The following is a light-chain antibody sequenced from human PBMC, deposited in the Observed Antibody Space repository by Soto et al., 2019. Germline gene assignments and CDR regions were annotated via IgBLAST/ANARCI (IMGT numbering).Light chain of an antibody. CDR2: DVS. CDR1: SSDVGGYNY. J-gene: IGLJ1*01. V-gene: IGLV2-14*03. Sequence: VLTQPASVSGSPGQSITISCTGTSSDVGGYNYVSWYQHHPGKAPKLMIYDVSNRPSGVSNRFSGSKSGNTAPLTISGLQPEDEADYYCSSYTTSNTRQIVFGTGTKVTVL. CDR3: SSYTTSNTRQIV.